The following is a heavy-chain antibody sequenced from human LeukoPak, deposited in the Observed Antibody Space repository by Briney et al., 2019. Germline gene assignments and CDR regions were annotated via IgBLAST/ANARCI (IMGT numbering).Heavy chain of an antibody. CDR1: GYTFTSYG. CDR2: ISAYNGNT. D-gene: IGHD3-10*01. Sequence: ASVKVSCKASGYTFTSYGISWVRQAPGQGLEWMGWISAYNGNTNYAQNLQGRVTMATDTSTSTAYMELSSLRSDDTAVYYCARDEGMVRTLLFDYWGQGTLVTVSS. CDR3: ARDEGMVRTLLFDY. V-gene: IGHV1-18*01. J-gene: IGHJ4*02.